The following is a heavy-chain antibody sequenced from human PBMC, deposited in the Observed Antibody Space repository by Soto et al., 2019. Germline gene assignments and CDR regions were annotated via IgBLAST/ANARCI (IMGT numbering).Heavy chain of an antibody. CDR1: GYTLTGYY. CDR2: INPNSGGT. V-gene: IGHV1-2*04. Sequence: ASVKVSCKASGYTLTGYYMHWVRQAPGQGLEWMGWINPNSGGTNYAQKFQGWVTMTRDTSISTAYMELSRLRSDDTAVYYCARAGSGWYDHYYYYYGMDVWGQGTTVTVSS. J-gene: IGHJ6*02. D-gene: IGHD6-19*01. CDR3: ARAGSGWYDHYYYYYGMDV.